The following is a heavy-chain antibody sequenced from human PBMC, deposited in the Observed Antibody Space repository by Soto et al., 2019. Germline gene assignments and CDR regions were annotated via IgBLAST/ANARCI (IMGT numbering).Heavy chain of an antibody. CDR2: IIPIFGTA. CDR3: ARVGDSSSSSYYYCGMDV. V-gene: IGHV1-69*01. CDR1: GGTFSSYA. Sequence: QVQLVQSGAEVKKPGSSVKVSCKASGGTFSSYAISWVRQAPGQGLEWMGGIIPIFGTANYAQKFQGRVTITADESTSTAYMELSSLRSEDTAVYYCARVGDSSSSSYYYCGMDVWGQGTTVTVSS. J-gene: IGHJ6*02. D-gene: IGHD6-6*01.